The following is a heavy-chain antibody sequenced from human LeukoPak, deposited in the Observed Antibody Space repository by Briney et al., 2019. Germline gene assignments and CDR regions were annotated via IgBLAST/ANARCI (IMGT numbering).Heavy chain of an antibody. D-gene: IGHD3-10*01. CDR2: ISGSGGST. CDR1: GFTFSRYA. Sequence: GGSLRLSCAASGFTFSRYAMSWVRQAPGKGLEWVSAISGSGGSTYYADSVKGRFTISRDNSKNTLYLQMNSLRAEDTAVYYCAKDGSMVREVIFQSWGQGTLVTVSS. J-gene: IGHJ5*02. V-gene: IGHV3-23*01. CDR3: AKDGSMVREVIFQS.